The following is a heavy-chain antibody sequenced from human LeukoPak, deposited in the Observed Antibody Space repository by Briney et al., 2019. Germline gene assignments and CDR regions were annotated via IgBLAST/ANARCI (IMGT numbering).Heavy chain of an antibody. Sequence: KTSETLSLTCTVSGGSISSYYWSWIRQPPGKGLEWIGYTYYSGSTNYNPSLKSRVTISVDTSKNQFSLKLRSVTAADTAVYYCARVTGYMIEDYFDYWGQGTLVTVSS. CDR2: TYYSGST. J-gene: IGHJ4*02. V-gene: IGHV4-59*01. CDR1: GGSISSYY. D-gene: IGHD3-22*01. CDR3: ARVTGYMIEDYFDY.